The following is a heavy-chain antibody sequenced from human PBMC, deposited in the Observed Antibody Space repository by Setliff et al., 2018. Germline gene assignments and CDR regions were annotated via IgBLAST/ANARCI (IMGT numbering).Heavy chain of an antibody. D-gene: IGHD3-16*01. CDR3: ARDGGEY. V-gene: IGHV3-9*01. CDR1: GFTFDDYA. J-gene: IGHJ4*02. Sequence: SLKISCAASGFTFDDYAMHWVRQAPGKGLEWVSGISWNSGIVAYADSVKGRFTISRDNAKNSLYLQMNSLRAEDTAVYYCARDGGEYWGQGTLVTVSS. CDR2: ISWNSGIV.